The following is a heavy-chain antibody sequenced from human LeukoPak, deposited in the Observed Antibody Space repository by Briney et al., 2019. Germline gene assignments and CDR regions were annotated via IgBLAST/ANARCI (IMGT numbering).Heavy chain of an antibody. J-gene: IGHJ4*02. Sequence: QTGGSLRLSCVASGFSFSNYGMHWVRQAPGKGLEWVASIRYDGRNKYYADSVKGRFTISRDNSKNTLYLQMNSLRAEDTAVYYCAAFTYYQILTGYKAGSADYWGQGTLVTVSS. V-gene: IGHV3-30*02. CDR2: IRYDGRNK. D-gene: IGHD3-9*01. CDR3: AAFTYYQILTGYKAGSADY. CDR1: GFSFSNYG.